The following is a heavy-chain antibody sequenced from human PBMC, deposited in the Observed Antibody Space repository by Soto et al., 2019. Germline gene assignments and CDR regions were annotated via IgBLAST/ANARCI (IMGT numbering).Heavy chain of an antibody. Sequence: GGSLRLSCAASGFTFSSYAMSWVRQAPGKGLEWVSAISGSGGSTYYADSVKGRFTISRDNSKNTLYLQMNSLRAEDTAVYYCANTEKQWLVLNDYWGQGTLVTVSS. D-gene: IGHD6-19*01. V-gene: IGHV3-23*01. CDR2: ISGSGGST. CDR3: ANTEKQWLVLNDY. CDR1: GFTFSSYA. J-gene: IGHJ4*02.